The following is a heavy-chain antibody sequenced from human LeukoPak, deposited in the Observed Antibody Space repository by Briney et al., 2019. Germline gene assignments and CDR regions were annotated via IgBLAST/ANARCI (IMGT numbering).Heavy chain of an antibody. J-gene: IGHJ4*02. CDR1: GFTFSSYA. V-gene: IGHV3-23*01. CDR2: VSGGGGST. CDR3: AKGGAYGAYSDY. Sequence: GGSLRLSCAASGFTFSSYAMNWVRQAPGKGLEWVSGVSGGGGSTYYADSVKGRFTISRDNSKNTLHLLMNSLRAEDTAVYYCAKGGAYGAYSDYWGQGTLVTVSS. D-gene: IGHD4-23*01.